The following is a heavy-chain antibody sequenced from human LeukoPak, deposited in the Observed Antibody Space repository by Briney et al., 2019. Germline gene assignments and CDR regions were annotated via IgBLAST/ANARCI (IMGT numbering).Heavy chain of an antibody. V-gene: IGHV3-21*01. CDR2: ISSSSSYI. CDR1: GFTFSSYS. CDR3: ARGDYSSPSPFDY. Sequence: GGSLRLSCAASGFTFSSYSMNWVRQAPGKGLEWVSSISSSSSYIYYADSVKGRFTISRDNAKNSLYLQMNSLRAEDAAVYYCARGDYSSPSPFDYWGHGTLVTVSS. J-gene: IGHJ4*01. D-gene: IGHD6-6*01.